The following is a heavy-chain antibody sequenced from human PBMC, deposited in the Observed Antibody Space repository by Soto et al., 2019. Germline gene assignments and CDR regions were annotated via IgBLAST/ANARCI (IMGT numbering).Heavy chain of an antibody. V-gene: IGHV3-23*01. CDR3: AKEGVTVGTSYLDN. CDR2: SSDRGDSR. CDR1: GFTFNRHA. D-gene: IGHD1-26*01. Sequence: EVQLLESGGGLVQPGGSLRLSCVGSGFTFNRHAMNWVRQAPGKGLEWVSSSSDRGDSRYYADSVKGLFTISRGNYKNTLYLQMNGLAAEDTAVYYCAKEGVTVGTSYLDNWGQGTLVTVSS. J-gene: IGHJ4*02.